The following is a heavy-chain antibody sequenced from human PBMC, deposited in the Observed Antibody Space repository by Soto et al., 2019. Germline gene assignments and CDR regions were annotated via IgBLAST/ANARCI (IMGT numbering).Heavy chain of an antibody. CDR1: GGSFSGYY. CDR3: ARSPTYCSSTSCYVLYYFDY. Sequence: SETLSLTCAVYGGSFSGYYWSWIRQPPGKGLEWIGEINRSGSTNYNPSLKSRVTISVDTSKNQFSLKLSSVTAADTAVYYCARSPTYCSSTSCYVLYYFDYWGQGTLVTVSS. J-gene: IGHJ4*02. CDR2: INRSGST. V-gene: IGHV4-34*01. D-gene: IGHD2-2*01.